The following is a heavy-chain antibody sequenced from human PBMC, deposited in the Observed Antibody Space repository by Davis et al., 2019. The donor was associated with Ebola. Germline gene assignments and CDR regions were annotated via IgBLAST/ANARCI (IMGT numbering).Heavy chain of an antibody. D-gene: IGHD4-11*01. CDR3: ARYDYSYPRYFDL. CDR1: GGSISGSH. CDR2: IYYSGTP. Sequence: SETLSLTCTVSGGSISGSHWRWIWRQQGDGQVWIAYIYYSGTPNYNPSLKSRVTISIDTSKNQFSLTLNSVTAAGTAVYYCARYDYSYPRYFDLWGRGTLVTVVS. J-gene: IGHJ2*01. V-gene: IGHV4-59*08.